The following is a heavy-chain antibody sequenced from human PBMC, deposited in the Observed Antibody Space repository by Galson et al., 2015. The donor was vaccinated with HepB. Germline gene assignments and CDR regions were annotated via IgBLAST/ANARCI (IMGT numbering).Heavy chain of an antibody. V-gene: IGHV3-23*01. CDR2: ISGTGGST. CDR3: AKPVAHFYDAFDI. CDR1: GFTFSNYA. Sequence: SLRLSCAASGFTFSNYAMSWVRQAPGRGLEWVSAISGTGGSTWYADSVKGRFTISRDNSKNTLYLQMNSLRAEDTAVYYCAKPVAHFYDAFDIWGQGTMVTVSS. D-gene: IGHD3-3*02. J-gene: IGHJ3*02.